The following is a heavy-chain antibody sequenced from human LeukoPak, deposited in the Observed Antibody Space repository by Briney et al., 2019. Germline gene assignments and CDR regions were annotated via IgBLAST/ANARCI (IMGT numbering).Heavy chain of an antibody. V-gene: IGHV4-59*01. CDR3: TSRRQYGDYDY. Sequence: SETLSLTCTVSGGSINSYYWSWIRQPPGKELEWIGYIFYSGSTNYNPSLKSRVTISVDTSQNQVSLNVSSATAEDTALYYCTSRRQYGDYDYWGQGTLVTVSS. J-gene: IGHJ4*02. D-gene: IGHD4-17*01. CDR1: GGSINSYY. CDR2: IFYSGST.